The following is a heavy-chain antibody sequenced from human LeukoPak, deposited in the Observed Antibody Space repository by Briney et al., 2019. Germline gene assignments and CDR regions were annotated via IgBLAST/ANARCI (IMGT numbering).Heavy chain of an antibody. CDR3: AKASPGIVVVPAAMHFDY. CDR1: GFTFDDYA. CDR2: ISGSGGST. J-gene: IGHJ4*02. V-gene: IGHV3-23*01. Sequence: GGSLRLSCAASGFTFDDYAMHWVRQAPGKGLEWVSAISGSGGSTYYADSVKGRFTISRDNSKNTLYLQMNSLRAEDTAVYYCAKASPGIVVVPAAMHFDYWGQGTLVSVSS. D-gene: IGHD2-2*01.